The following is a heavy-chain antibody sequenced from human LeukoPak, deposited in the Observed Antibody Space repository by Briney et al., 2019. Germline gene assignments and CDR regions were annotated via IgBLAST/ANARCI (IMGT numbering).Heavy chain of an antibody. V-gene: IGHV4-59*12. CDR3: ARDTPRYCSSTSCYAFDI. CDR2: IYYSGST. Sequence: SETLSLTCTVSGGSISSYYWSWIRQPPGKGLEWIGYIYYSGSTNYNPSLKSRVTISVDTSKNQFSLKLSSVTAADTAVYYCARDTPRYCSSTSCYAFDIWGQGTMVTVSS. D-gene: IGHD2-2*01. J-gene: IGHJ3*02. CDR1: GGSISSYY.